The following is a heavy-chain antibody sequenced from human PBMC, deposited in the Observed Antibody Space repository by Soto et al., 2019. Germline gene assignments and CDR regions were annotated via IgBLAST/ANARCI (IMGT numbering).Heavy chain of an antibody. V-gene: IGHV5-51*01. D-gene: IGHD3-10*01. J-gene: IGHJ6*02. CDR2: IYPGDSDT. CDR1: GYSFTSYW. Sequence: EVQLVQSGAEVKKPGESLKISCKGSGYSFTSYWIGWVRQMPGKGLECMGIIYPGDSDTRYSPSFQGQVTISADKSIRTAYLQWSSLKASDTAMYYCAGGGVRGVITRTRDYYGMDVWGQGTTVTVSS. CDR3: AGGGVRGVITRTRDYYGMDV.